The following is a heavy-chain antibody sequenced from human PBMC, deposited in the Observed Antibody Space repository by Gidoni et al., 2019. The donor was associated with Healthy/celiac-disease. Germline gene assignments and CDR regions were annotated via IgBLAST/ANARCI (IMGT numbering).Heavy chain of an antibody. Sequence: QVQLVESGGGVVQPGRSLRLSCAASEFTSSSYAMHWVRQAPGKGLEWVAVISYDGSNKYYADSVKGRFTISRDNSKNTLYLQMNSLRAEDTAVYYCARDNRIYSYGFGYFDYWGQGTLVTVSS. J-gene: IGHJ4*02. CDR3: ARDNRIYSYGFGYFDY. CDR1: EFTSSSYA. CDR2: ISYDGSNK. D-gene: IGHD5-18*01. V-gene: IGHV3-30-3*01.